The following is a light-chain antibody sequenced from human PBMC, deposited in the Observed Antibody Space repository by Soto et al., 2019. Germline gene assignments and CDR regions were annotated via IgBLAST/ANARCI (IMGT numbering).Light chain of an antibody. CDR3: SSSTSGGNDV. J-gene: IGLJ2*01. CDR2: DVS. V-gene: IGLV2-14*01. CDR1: SSDVGAYNY. Sequence: QSALTQSASVSGSPGQSITISCTGTSSDVGAYNYVSWYQQYPGKAPKLMIYDVSNWPSGISNRFSGSKSGNTASLTISGRQAEDEADYYCSSSTSGGNDVFGAGTKLTVL.